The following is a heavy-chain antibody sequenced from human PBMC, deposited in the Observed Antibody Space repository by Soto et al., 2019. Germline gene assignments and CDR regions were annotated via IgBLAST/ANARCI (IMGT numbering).Heavy chain of an antibody. V-gene: IGHV4-30-4*01. CDR3: AREGLGYCSSTSCLHDYYGMDV. J-gene: IGHJ6*02. D-gene: IGHD2-2*01. CDR2: IYYSGST. CDR1: GGSISSGDYY. Sequence: QVQLQESGPGLVKPSQTLSLTCTVSGGSISSGDYYWSWIRQPPGKGLEWIGYIYYSGSTYYNPSLKSRVTISVDTSKNQFSLKLSSVTAADTAVYYCAREGLGYCSSTSCLHDYYGMDVWGQGTTVTVSS.